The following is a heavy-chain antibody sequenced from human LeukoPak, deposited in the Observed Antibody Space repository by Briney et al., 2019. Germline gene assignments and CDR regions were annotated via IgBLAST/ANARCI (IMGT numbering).Heavy chain of an antibody. CDR1: GYTFTRYY. CDR3: ARLRGGYAMGYYYYYMDV. CDR2: ISPSGGST. D-gene: IGHD3-16*01. J-gene: IGHJ6*03. Sequence: ASVKVSCKAFGYTFTRYYMHWVRQAPGQGPEWMGVISPSGGSTTYAQKFQGRVTLTRDMSTSTDYLELSSLRSEDTAVYYCARLRGGYAMGYYYYYMDVWGKGTTVTVSS. V-gene: IGHV1-46*01.